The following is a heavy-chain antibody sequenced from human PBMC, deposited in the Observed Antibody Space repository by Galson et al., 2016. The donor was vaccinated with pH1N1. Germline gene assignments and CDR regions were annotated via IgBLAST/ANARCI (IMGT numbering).Heavy chain of an antibody. CDR1: GDSVSSSSGT. J-gene: IGHJ4*02. D-gene: IGHD3-3*01. V-gene: IGHV6-1*01. CDR3: AREVWLRRGYYIDH. Sequence: CAISGDSVSSSSGTWNWIRQSPRRGLEWLGRIYHRSKWYYEYAPSLQGRLRISPDTSSNQMSLHLNSVTPDDAAVYYCAREVWLRRGYYIDHWGQGSLVTVSS. CDR2: IYHRSKWYY.